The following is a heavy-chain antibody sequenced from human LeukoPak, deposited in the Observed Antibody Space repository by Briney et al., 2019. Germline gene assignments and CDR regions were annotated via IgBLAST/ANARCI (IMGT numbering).Heavy chain of an antibody. CDR2: ISSSSSYI. CDR1: GFTFSTYS. J-gene: IGHJ5*02. D-gene: IGHD3-10*01. Sequence: GGSPRLSCAASGFTFSTYSMNWVRQAPGKGLEWVSSISSSSSYIYYADSMKGRFTISRDNAKNSLYLQMNSLRAEDTAVYYCARDSARGRVRGVMVDPWGQGTLVTVSS. V-gene: IGHV3-21*01. CDR3: ARDSARGRVRGVMVDP.